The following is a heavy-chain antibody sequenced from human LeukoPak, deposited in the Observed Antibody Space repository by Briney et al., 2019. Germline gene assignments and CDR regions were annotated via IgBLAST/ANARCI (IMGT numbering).Heavy chain of an antibody. Sequence: TGGSLRLSCAASGFTFSSYAMSWVRQAPGKGLEWVSAISGSGGSTYYADSVKGRFTISRDNSKNTLYLQMNSLRAEDTAVYYCARVLTRQQLNTAFDYWGQGTLVTVSS. CDR1: GFTFSSYA. D-gene: IGHD6-13*01. CDR3: ARVLTRQQLNTAFDY. V-gene: IGHV3-23*01. CDR2: ISGSGGST. J-gene: IGHJ4*02.